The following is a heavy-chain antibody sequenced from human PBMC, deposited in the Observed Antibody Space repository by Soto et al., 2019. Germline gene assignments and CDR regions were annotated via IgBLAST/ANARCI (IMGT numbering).Heavy chain of an antibody. CDR2: ISAYNDNI. CDR1: GGTFSSYA. Sequence: ASVKVSCKTSGGTFSSYAISWVRQAPGQGLEWMGWISAYNDNINYAQKFQGRVTMTTETSTNTAYMELRSLRSDDTAVYYCARDHGMTGTPYSWFDPWGQGTLVTVSS. V-gene: IGHV1-18*01. CDR3: ARDHGMTGTPYSWFDP. D-gene: IGHD3-9*01. J-gene: IGHJ5*02.